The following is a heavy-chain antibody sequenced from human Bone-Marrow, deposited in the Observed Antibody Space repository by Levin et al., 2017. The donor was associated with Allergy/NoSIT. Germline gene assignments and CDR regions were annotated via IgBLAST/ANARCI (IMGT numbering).Heavy chain of an antibody. CDR1: GYNFSNYW. CDR2: IYPSDSDT. Sequence: GASVKVSCEGSGYNFSNYWIGWVRQMSGKGLEWMGIIYPSDSDTRYSPSFQGQVTISVDKSIRTAYLQWSTLRASDTAMYYCARLRRVFWGGYVDGFDIWGQGTMVTVSS. D-gene: IGHD3-3*01. J-gene: IGHJ3*02. CDR3: ARLRRVFWGGYVDGFDI. V-gene: IGHV5-51*01.